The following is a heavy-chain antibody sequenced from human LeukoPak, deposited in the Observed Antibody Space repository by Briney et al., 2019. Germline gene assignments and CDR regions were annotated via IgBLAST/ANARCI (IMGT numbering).Heavy chain of an antibody. V-gene: IGHV1-8*01. CDR2: MNPNSGNT. CDR3: AREVTMIVVALDAFDI. Sequence: ASVKVSCKASGYTFTSYDINWVRQATGQGLEWMGWMNPNSGNTGYAQKFQGRVTMTRNTSISTAYMELSSLRSEDTAVYYCAREVTMIVVALDAFDIWGQGTMVTVSS. D-gene: IGHD3-22*01. J-gene: IGHJ3*02. CDR1: GYTFTSYD.